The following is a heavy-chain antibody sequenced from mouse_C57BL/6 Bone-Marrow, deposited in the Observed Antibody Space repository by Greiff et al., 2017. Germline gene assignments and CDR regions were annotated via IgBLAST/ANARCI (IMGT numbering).Heavy chain of an antibody. Sequence: EVKLQESGGGLVQPGGSLSLSCAASGFTFTDYYMSWVRQPPGKALEWLGFIRNKANGYTTEYSASVKGRFTISRDNSQSILYLQMNALRAEDSATYYCARSPLITTVVPFAYWGQGTLVTVSA. V-gene: IGHV7-3*01. J-gene: IGHJ3*01. CDR2: IRNKANGYTT. CDR3: ARSPLITTVVPFAY. D-gene: IGHD1-1*01. CDR1: GFTFTDYY.